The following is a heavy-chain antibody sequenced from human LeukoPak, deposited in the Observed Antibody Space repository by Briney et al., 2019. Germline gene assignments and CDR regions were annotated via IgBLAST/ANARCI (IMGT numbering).Heavy chain of an antibody. D-gene: IGHD6-6*01. CDR3: AKRAARPAYYFDF. V-gene: IGHV3-23*01. J-gene: IGHJ4*02. CDR2: VTVNGGGT. CDR1: GFTFSSYA. Sequence: GGSLRLSCTASGFTFSSYAMSWVRQAPGKGLEWVSTVTVNGGGTYYGDSVKGRFTISRDNSKNTLYLQMNSLRAEDTAVYYCAKRAARPAYYFDFWGQGTLVTISS.